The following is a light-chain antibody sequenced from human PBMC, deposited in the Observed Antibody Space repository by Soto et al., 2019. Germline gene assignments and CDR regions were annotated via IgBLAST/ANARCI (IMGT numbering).Light chain of an antibody. CDR1: QSVGRNY. CDR3: HQYDVSPLS. J-gene: IGKJ4*01. Sequence: EIVLTQSPGTLSLSPGENATLSCRASQSVGRNYLAWFQPKADQAPRLLMYDASNRATAAPDRFSGSGSGTDVTLSVTILEPEDCAVYYCHQYDVSPLSFGGGTTVEIK. V-gene: IGKV3-20*01. CDR2: DAS.